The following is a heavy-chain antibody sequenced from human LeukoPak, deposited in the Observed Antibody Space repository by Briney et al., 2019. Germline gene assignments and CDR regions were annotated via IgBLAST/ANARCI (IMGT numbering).Heavy chain of an antibody. V-gene: IGHV5-51*01. J-gene: IGHJ3*02. CDR1: GYSFTSYW. CDR2: IYPGDSDT. CDR3: ARREGNYYESSGYYAWAFDI. Sequence: GESLKISCKGSGYSFTSYWIGWVRQMPGKGLEWMGIIYPGDSDTRYSPSFQDQVTISADKSISTAYLQWSSLKASDTAMYYCARREGNYYESSGYYAWAFDIWGQGTMVTVSS. D-gene: IGHD3-22*01.